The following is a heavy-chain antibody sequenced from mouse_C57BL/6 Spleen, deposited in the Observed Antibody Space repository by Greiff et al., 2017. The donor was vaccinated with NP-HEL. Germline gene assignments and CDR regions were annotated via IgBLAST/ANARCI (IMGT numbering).Heavy chain of an antibody. CDR1: GYTFTDYE. J-gene: IGHJ2*01. CDR3: TYYGSR. D-gene: IGHD1-1*01. Sequence: VQLQQSGAELVRPGASVTLSCKASGYTFTDYEMHWVKQTPVHGLEWIGAIDPETGGTAYNQKFKGKAILTADQSSSTAYMELRSLTSEDSAVYYCTYYGSRWGQGTTLTVSS. V-gene: IGHV1-15*01. CDR2: IDPETGGT.